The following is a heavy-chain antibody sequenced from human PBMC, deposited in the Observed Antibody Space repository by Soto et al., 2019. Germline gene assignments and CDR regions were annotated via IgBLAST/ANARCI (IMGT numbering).Heavy chain of an antibody. CDR1: GFTFSDYW. V-gene: IGHV3-74*01. J-gene: IGHJ4*02. Sequence: PGGSLRLSCAASGFTFSDYWMHWVRQAPGKGLVWVSRINSDGSSTSYADSVKGRFTISRDNAKNTLYLQMNSLRAEDTAVYYCARGIVDYYDSSGYPTVAYWGQGTLVTVSS. CDR2: INSDGSST. CDR3: ARGIVDYYDSSGYPTVAY. D-gene: IGHD3-22*01.